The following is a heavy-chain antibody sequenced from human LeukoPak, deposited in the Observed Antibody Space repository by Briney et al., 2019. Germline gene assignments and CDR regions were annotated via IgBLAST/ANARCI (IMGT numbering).Heavy chain of an antibody. D-gene: IGHD3-10*01. CDR2: IYYSGST. CDR3: ARHEGSGSTHYNWFDP. CDR1: GDSISSSSYY. J-gene: IGHJ5*02. V-gene: IGHV4-39*01. Sequence: SETLSLTCTVSGDSISSSSYYWGWIRQPPGKGLEWIGSIYYSGSTYYNPSLKSRVTISVDTSKNQFSLKLNSVTAADTAVYYCARHEGSGSTHYNWFDPWGQGTLVTVSS.